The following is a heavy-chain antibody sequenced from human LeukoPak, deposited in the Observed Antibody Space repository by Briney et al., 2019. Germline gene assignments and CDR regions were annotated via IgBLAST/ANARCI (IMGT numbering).Heavy chain of an antibody. J-gene: IGHJ4*02. D-gene: IGHD2-21*01. CDR2: IYYSGST. CDR1: GGSISSSSYY. Sequence: SETLSLTCTVSGGSISSSSYYWGWIRQPPGKGLEWIGSIYYSGSTYYNPSLKSRVTISVDTSKNQFSLKLSSVTAADTAVYYCARHGEGFAYCGGDCYHPDYWGQGTLVTVSS. V-gene: IGHV4-39*01. CDR3: ARHGEGFAYCGGDCYHPDY.